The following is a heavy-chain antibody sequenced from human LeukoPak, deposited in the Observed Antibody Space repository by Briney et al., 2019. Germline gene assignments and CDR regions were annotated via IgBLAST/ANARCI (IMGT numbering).Heavy chain of an antibody. CDR3: AKDARNYYGSGSYYNVEY. CDR1: GFTFRSYG. D-gene: IGHD3-10*01. Sequence: PGRSLRLSCAASGFTFRSYGLHWVRQAPGKGVEWVAVISHDGSNKYYADSVKGRFTISRDNSKNTLYLQMNSLRAEDTAVYYCAKDARNYYGSGSYYNVEYWGQGTLVTVSS. J-gene: IGHJ4*02. V-gene: IGHV3-30*18. CDR2: ISHDGSNK.